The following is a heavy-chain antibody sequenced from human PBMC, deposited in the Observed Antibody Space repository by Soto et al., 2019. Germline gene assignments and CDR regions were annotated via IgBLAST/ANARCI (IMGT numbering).Heavy chain of an antibody. J-gene: IGHJ5*02. CDR2: INPNSGGT. Sequence: GVSLKVGCEACGDTLTVSYMHGVRQAPGKGLEWMGWINPNSGGTNYAQKFQGWVTMTRDTSISTAYMELSRLRSDDTAVYYCAREDYITMVRGKNWFAPWGQGTLVTVSS. V-gene: IGHV1-2*04. CDR1: GDTLTVSY. CDR3: AREDYITMVRGKNWFAP. D-gene: IGHD3-10*01.